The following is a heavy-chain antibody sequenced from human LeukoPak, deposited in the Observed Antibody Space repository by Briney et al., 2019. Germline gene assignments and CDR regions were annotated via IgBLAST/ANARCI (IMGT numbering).Heavy chain of an antibody. J-gene: IGHJ3*02. V-gene: IGHV3-15*01. Sequence: GGSLRLSCAASRFTFSNAWMSWVRQAPGKGLEWVGRIKSKTDGGTTDYAAPVKGRFTISRDGSKNTLYLQMNSLKTEDTAVYYCTTDLSAGGYGDAFDIWGQGTMVTVSS. CDR2: IKSKTDGGTT. CDR1: RFTFSNAW. CDR3: TTDLSAGGYGDAFDI. D-gene: IGHD1-26*01.